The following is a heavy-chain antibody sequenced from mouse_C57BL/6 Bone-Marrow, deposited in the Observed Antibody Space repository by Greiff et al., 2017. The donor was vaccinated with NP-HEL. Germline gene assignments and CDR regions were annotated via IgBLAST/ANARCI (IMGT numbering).Heavy chain of an antibody. CDR1: GFNIKDDY. J-gene: IGHJ3*01. CDR3: TEGLRRSWFAY. D-gene: IGHD2-4*01. V-gene: IGHV14-4*01. Sequence: VQLKESGAELVRPGASVKLSCTASGFNIKDDYMHWVKQRPEQGLEWIGWIDPENGDTEYASKFQGKATITADTSSNTAYLQLSSLTSEDTAVYYCTEGLRRSWFAYWGQGTLVTVSA. CDR2: IDPENGDT.